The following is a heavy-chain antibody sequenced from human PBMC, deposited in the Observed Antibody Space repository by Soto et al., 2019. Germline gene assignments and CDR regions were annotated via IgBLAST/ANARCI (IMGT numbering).Heavy chain of an antibody. Sequence: ASVKVTCKASGVTFSSYAIIWVRQAPGQGLEWMGGIIPIFGTANYAQKFQGRVTITADESTSTAYMELSSLRSEDTAVYYCASDFGGSSTYNWFDPWGQGTLVTVSS. D-gene: IGHD2-15*01. CDR2: IIPIFGTA. V-gene: IGHV1-69*13. CDR3: ASDFGGSSTYNWFDP. J-gene: IGHJ5*02. CDR1: GVTFSSYA.